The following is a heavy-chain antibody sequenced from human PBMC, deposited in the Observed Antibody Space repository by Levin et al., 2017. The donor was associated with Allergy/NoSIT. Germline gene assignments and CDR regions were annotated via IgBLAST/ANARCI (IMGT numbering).Heavy chain of an antibody. CDR1: GFTFSSYA. CDR3: AKATGGSSGWYHY. V-gene: IGHV3-23*01. CDR2: ISGSGGST. Sequence: PGESLKISCAASGFTFSSYAMSWVRQAPGKGLEWVSAISGSGGSTYYADSVKGRFTISRDNSKNTLYLQMNSLRAEDTAVYYCAKATGGSSGWYHYWGQGTLVTVSS. D-gene: IGHD6-19*01. J-gene: IGHJ4*02.